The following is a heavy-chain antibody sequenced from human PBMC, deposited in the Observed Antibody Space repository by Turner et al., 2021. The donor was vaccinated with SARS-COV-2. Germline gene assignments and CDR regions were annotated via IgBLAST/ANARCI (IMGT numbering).Heavy chain of an antibody. V-gene: IGHV3-43*02. Sequence: EVQLVESGGGVVKGGGSVRRSCAASGFNFDVYARHWVHQTPRRGLEWLTLISGDAHPKYYADAVKGRFTISRDNTKNSLYLQMNRLRTDDTAFYFCSRARSSNWSFDYWGQGILVTVSS. CDR1: GFNFDVYA. J-gene: IGHJ4*02. CDR2: ISGDAHPK. CDR3: SRARSSNWSFDY. D-gene: IGHD6-13*01.